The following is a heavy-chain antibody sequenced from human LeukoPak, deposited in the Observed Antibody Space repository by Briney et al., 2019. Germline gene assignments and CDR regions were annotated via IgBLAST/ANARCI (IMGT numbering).Heavy chain of an antibody. Sequence: PGRSLRLSCAASGFTFSSYAMHWVRQAPGKGLEWVAVISYDGSNKYYADSVKGRFTISRDNSKNTLYLQMNSLRAEDTAVYYCARALAGASLGYFDYWGQGTLVTVSS. CDR2: ISYDGSNK. CDR3: ARALAGASLGYFDY. CDR1: GFTFSSYA. J-gene: IGHJ4*02. D-gene: IGHD1-26*01. V-gene: IGHV3-30-3*01.